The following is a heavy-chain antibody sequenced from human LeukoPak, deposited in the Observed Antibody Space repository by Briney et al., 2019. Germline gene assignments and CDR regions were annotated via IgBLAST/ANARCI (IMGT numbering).Heavy chain of an antibody. Sequence: TGGSLRLSCAASGFTFSSYAMSWVRQAPGKGLEWVSAISGSGGSTYYADSVKGRFTISRDNSKNTVYLQMNSLRAEDTALYYCARGRQITGTYYPYDYWGQGTLVTVSS. CDR3: ARGRQITGTYYPYDY. J-gene: IGHJ4*02. D-gene: IGHD1-26*01. CDR1: GFTFSSYA. V-gene: IGHV3-23*01. CDR2: ISGSGGST.